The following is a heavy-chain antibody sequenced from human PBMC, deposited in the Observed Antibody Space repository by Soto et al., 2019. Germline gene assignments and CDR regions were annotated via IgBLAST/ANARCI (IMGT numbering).Heavy chain of an antibody. CDR3: ASGSFGMHVTGAFLNNWFDP. CDR1: GGTFSSYA. CDR2: IIPIFGTA. J-gene: IGHJ5*02. Sequence: GASVKVSCKASGGTFSSYAISWVRQAPGQGLEWMGGIIPIFGTANYAQKFQGRVTITADKSTSTAYMELSSLRSEDTAVYYCASGSFGMHVTGAFLNNWFDPWGQGTLVTVSS. D-gene: IGHD2-8*01. V-gene: IGHV1-69*06.